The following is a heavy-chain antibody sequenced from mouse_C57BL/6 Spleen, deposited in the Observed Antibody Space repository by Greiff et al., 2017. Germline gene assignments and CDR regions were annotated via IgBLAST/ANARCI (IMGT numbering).Heavy chain of an antibody. CDR1: GYTFTDYY. J-gene: IGHJ4*01. D-gene: IGHD2-1*01. CDR3: AGDGNHYYAMDY. Sequence: VQGVESGPELVKPGASVKISCKASGYTFTDYYINWVKQRPGQGLAWIGWIYPGSGNTKYNEKFKGKATLTVDTSSSTAYMQLSSLTSEDSAVYFCAGDGNHYYAMDYWGQGTSVTVSS. V-gene: IGHV1-84*01. CDR2: IYPGSGNT.